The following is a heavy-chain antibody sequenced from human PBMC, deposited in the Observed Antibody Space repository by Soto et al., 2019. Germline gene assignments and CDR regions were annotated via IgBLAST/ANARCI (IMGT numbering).Heavy chain of an antibody. V-gene: IGHV1-2*02. D-gene: IGHD2-15*01. CDR1: GYTFTDYY. Sequence: ASVEVSCKTSGYTFTDYYTHWVRQAPGQGLEWMGWMNPKSGGAYFAQKVQGRVTLTRDTSIGTAYIEVNSLTSDDTAVYFCTRENIENSHGLYDAFDIWGQGTTVTVSS. CDR3: TRENIENSHGLYDAFDI. CDR2: MNPKSGGA. J-gene: IGHJ3*02.